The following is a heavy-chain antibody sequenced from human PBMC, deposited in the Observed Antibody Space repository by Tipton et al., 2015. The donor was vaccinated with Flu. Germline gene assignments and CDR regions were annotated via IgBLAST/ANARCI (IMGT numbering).Heavy chain of an antibody. CDR2: ISSSGTTI. D-gene: IGHD5-18*01. V-gene: IGHV3-11*01. J-gene: IGHJ6*02. CDR1: GFTFSDYY. CDR3: ARDHGYTYATYNYYYYGMDV. Sequence: SLRLSCAASGFTFSDYYMSWIRQLPGKGLEWVSHISSSGTTINYADSVKGRFTISRDNAKNSLYLQMNSLRAEDTAVYYCARDHGYTYATYNYYYYGMDVWGQGTSVTVSS.